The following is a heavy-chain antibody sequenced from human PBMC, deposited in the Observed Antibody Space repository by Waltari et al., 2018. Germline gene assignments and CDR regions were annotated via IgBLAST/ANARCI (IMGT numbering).Heavy chain of an antibody. CDR3: AKDRSSSRGTYYYYMDV. CDR2: IWYDGSNK. D-gene: IGHD6-6*01. J-gene: IGHJ6*03. V-gene: IGHV3-33*06. CDR1: SSYG. Sequence: SSYGMHGGRQAPGKGLEWVAVIWYDGSNKYYADAVKGRFTISRDNSKNTLYLQMNRLRAEDTAMSYCAKDRSSSRGTYYYYMDVWGKGTTVTVSS.